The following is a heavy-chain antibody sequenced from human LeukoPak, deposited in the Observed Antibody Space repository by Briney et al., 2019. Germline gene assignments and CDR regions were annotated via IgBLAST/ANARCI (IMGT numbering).Heavy chain of an antibody. J-gene: IGHJ4*02. V-gene: IGHV3-7*01. D-gene: IGHD2-8*01. CDR1: GFTFSSYW. CDR2: IKQDGSQK. CDR3: ARDVGPNDYVDY. Sequence: GGSLRLSCAASGFTFSSYWMSWVRQPPGKGLECVVNIKQDGSQKYYVDSVKGRFTISRDNAKNSLYLQMNSLRSEDTAVYYCARDVGPNDYVDYWGQGTLVTVSS.